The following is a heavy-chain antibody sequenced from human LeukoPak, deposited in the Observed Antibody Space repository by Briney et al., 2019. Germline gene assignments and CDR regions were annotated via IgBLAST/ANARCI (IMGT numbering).Heavy chain of an antibody. V-gene: IGHV4-59*01. Sequence: SETLSLTCTVSGGSISSYYWSWIRQPPGKGLEWIGYIYYSGSTNYNPSLKSRVTISVDTSKNQFSLKLSSVTAADTAVYYCARVHSWSGPDYWGQGTLVTVSS. D-gene: IGHD3-3*02. CDR2: IYYSGST. CDR3: ARVHSWSGPDY. J-gene: IGHJ4*02. CDR1: GGSISSYY.